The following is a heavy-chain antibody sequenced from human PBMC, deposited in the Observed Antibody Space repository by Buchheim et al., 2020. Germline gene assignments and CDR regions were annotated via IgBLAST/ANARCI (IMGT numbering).Heavy chain of an antibody. CDR1: GGSFSGYY. CDR2: INRSGST. Sequence: QVQLQQWGAGLLKPSETLSLTCAVYGGSFSGYYWSWIRQPPGKGLEWIGEINRSGSTNYNPSLKSRVTISVDTSKNQFSLKLSSVTAADTAVYYCARGRHYYYGMDVWGQGTT. CDR3: ARGRHYYYGMDV. J-gene: IGHJ6*02. V-gene: IGHV4-34*01.